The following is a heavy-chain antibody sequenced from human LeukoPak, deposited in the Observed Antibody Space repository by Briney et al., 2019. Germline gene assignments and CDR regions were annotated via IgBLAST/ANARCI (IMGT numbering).Heavy chain of an antibody. D-gene: IGHD2-2*01. J-gene: IGHJ4*02. CDR1: GFTFGSYG. CDR2: IRSDGSNK. V-gene: IGHV3-30*02. CDR3: ARVPSTTSCHDY. Sequence: GGSLRLSCAASGFTFGSYGMHWVRQAPGKGLEWVTFIRSDGSNKYYADSVKGRFTISRDNAKKSLYLQMNSLRAEDTAVYYCARVPSTTSCHDYWGQGTLVTVSS.